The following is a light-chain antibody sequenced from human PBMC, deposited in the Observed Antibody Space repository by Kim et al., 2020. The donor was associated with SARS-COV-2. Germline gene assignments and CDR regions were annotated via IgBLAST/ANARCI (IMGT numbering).Light chain of an antibody. CDR1: SSDVGGYNS. CDR2: DSS. Sequence: GQSNTISCTGTSSDVGGYNSVSWYQQHPGKAPKLMIYDSSGRASGVSNRFSGSQSGNTASLTISGLRAEDEADYYCSSHTTSSTYVFGSGTKVTVL. J-gene: IGLJ1*01. CDR3: SSHTTSSTYV. V-gene: IGLV2-14*03.